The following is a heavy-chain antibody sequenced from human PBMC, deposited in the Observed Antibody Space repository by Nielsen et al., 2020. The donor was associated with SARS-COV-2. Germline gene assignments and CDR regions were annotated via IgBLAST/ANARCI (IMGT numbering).Heavy chain of an antibody. D-gene: IGHD3-10*01. CDR3: AKAESLWFGELSFYYYGMDV. CDR2: ISHDGNNK. Sequence: WIRQPPGKGLEWVAVISHDGNNKYYADSVKGRFTISRDNSKNTLYLQMNSLRAEDTAVYYCAKAESLWFGELSFYYYGMDVWGQGTTVTVSS. J-gene: IGHJ6*02. V-gene: IGHV3-30-3*02.